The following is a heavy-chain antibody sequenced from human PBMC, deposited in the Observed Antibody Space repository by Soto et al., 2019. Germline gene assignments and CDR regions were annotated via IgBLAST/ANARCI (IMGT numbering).Heavy chain of an antibody. J-gene: IGHJ4*02. V-gene: IGHV2-5*02. CDR3: ARTMVRGATLDY. CDR1: GFSLSTSGVG. CDR2: IYWDDDK. Sequence: SGPTLVNPTQTLTLTCTFSGFSLSTSGVGVGWVRQPPGKALEWLAFIYWDDDKGYSPSVKSRLTITKDTSKNQVVLTMTNMDPVDTATYYCARTMVRGATLDYWGQGTLVTVSS. D-gene: IGHD3-10*01.